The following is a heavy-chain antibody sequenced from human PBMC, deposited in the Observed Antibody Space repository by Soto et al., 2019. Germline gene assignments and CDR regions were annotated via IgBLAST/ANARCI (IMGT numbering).Heavy chain of an antibody. V-gene: IGHV1-18*04. CDR3: ARDYRPFVVVPAAIVMDV. Sequence: GASVKVSCKASGYTFTSYGISWVRQAPGQGLEWMGWISAYNGNTNYAQELQGRVTMTTDTSTSTAYMELRGLRSDDTAVYYCARDYRPFVVVPAAIVMDVWGQGTTVTVSS. CDR2: ISAYNGNT. D-gene: IGHD2-2*02. J-gene: IGHJ6*02. CDR1: GYTFTSYG.